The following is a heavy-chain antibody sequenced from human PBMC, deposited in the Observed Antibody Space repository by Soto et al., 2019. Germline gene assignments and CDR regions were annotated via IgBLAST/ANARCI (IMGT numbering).Heavy chain of an antibody. CDR2: INPATGAP. Sequence: QLHLVQSGAVVKKPGASVTVSCSASGYPVTAYYMHWVRQAPGRGLEWMGGINPATGAPKYTPTFQGRVTMTRDTSTSTVFMGLGGLTSGDTAVFYCARGGGVGVAGSAAFDMWGQGTLVTVSS. D-gene: IGHD3-3*01. CDR3: ARGGGVGVAGSAAFDM. J-gene: IGHJ3*02. CDR1: GYPVTAYY. V-gene: IGHV1-2*02.